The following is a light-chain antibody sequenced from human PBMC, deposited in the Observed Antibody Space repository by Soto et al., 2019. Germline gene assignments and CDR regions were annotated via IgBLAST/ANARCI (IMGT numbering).Light chain of an antibody. CDR2: DVT. V-gene: IGLV2-14*03. CDR1: STDVSTSTF. CDR3: TSYRRGPLYV. J-gene: IGLJ1*01. Sequence: QSVLTQPASVSGSPGQSITISCTGISTDVSTSTFVSWYQHHPGKAPRLILYDVTHRPSGISTRFSGSKSGVTATLTISGLQAEDEADYFCTSYRRGPLYVFGSGTKLTVL.